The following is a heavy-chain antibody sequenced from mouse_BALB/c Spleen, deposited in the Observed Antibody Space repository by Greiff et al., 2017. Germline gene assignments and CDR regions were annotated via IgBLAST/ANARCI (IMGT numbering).Heavy chain of an antibody. D-gene: IGHD4-1*01. Sequence: VQLQQPGAALVKPGAPVKLSCKASGYTFTSYWMNWVKQRPGRGLEWIGRIVPSGSETHYTHKFKDKATLTVNKSSSTAYIQLSSLTSEDSAVYYCARWGGTSSAYWGQGTLVTVSA. CDR3: ARWGGTSSAY. CDR2: IVPSGSET. V-gene: IGHV1-69*02. CDR1: GYTFTSYW. J-gene: IGHJ3*01.